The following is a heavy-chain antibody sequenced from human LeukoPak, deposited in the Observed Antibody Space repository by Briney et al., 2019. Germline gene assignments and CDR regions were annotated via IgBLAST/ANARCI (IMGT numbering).Heavy chain of an antibody. CDR3: AKDPDFSADY. V-gene: IGHV3-30*02. CDR1: GFTFSSYG. CDR2: IRYDGSNK. J-gene: IGHJ4*02. D-gene: IGHD3/OR15-3a*01. Sequence: GGTLRLSCAASGFTFSSYGMHWVRQAPGKGLEWVAFIRYDGSNKYYADSVKGRFTISRDNSKNTLYLQMNSLRAEDTAVYYCAKDPDFSADYWGQGTLVTVSS.